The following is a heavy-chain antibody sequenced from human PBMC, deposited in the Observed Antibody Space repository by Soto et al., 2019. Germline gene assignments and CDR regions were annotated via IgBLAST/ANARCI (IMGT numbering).Heavy chain of an antibody. D-gene: IGHD3-10*02. CDR3: VRDFGCYIRAGYMDV. Sequence: EVQLVESGGGLVKPGGSLRLSCAASGFSFISYSMSWVRQAPGKGLEWVSSINEDCSYIYYAHSVRGRFTISRDNAKNSLYHQMNSLRAEDTAVYYCVRDFGCYIRAGYMDVWGDGATVTVSS. J-gene: IGHJ6*03. CDR1: GFSFISYS. CDR2: INEDCSYI. V-gene: IGHV3-21*01.